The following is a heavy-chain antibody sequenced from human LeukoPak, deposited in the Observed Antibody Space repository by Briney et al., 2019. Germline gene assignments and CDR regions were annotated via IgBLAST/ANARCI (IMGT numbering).Heavy chain of an antibody. D-gene: IGHD3-10*01. CDR1: GFTFSSYW. CDR2: IGGRGGST. CDR3: ASRARSGYYYGMDV. J-gene: IGHJ6*02. V-gene: IGHV3-23*01. Sequence: GGSLRLSCAASGFTFSSYWMSWVRQAPGKGLEWVSTIGGRGGSTDYADSVKGRFTISRDNSKNTLYLQMNNLRAEDTAVYYCASRARSGYYYGMDVWGQGTTVTVSS.